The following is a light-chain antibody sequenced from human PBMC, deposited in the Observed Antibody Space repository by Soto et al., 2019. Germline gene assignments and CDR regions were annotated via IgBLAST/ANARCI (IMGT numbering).Light chain of an antibody. V-gene: IGKV1-6*01. CDR1: QGIRND. CDR3: RQDNSYPLT. CDR2: AAS. J-gene: IGKJ4*01. Sequence: AIQMTQSPSSLSASVGDRVTITCRASQGIRNDLGWYQQKPGKAPSLLIFAASTLQPGVPSRFSGSGSSTDFTLTISSRQPEDFATYYCRQDNSYPLTFGGGTRVEIK.